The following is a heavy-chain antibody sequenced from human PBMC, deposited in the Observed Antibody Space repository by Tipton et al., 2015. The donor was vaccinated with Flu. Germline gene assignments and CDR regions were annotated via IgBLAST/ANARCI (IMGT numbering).Heavy chain of an antibody. V-gene: IGHV3-9*01. CDR2: ISWYGDNI. CDR1: GFTFDDYA. CDR3: VILGYFVDGFDM. Sequence: SLRLSCAGSGFTFDDYAMHWVRQAPGKGLEWVSGISWYGDNIGYADSVKDRFTVSRDNAKNTLYLQMNSLRVEDTALYYCVILGYFVDGFDMWGQGTMVTASS. J-gene: IGHJ3*02. D-gene: IGHD3-22*01.